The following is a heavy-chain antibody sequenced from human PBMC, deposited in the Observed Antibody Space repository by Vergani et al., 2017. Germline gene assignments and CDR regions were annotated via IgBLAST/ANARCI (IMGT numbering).Heavy chain of an antibody. CDR3: ARVMYRDEASTGYRLEGMDI. CDR1: GGSISSSSYY. J-gene: IGHJ6*02. CDR2: IYSTGST. D-gene: IGHD3-9*01. Sequence: QLQLPESGPGLVKPSETLSLTCTVSGGSISSSSYYWSWIRQSPGKGLEWIGYIYSTGSTNYNPSLNSRVTMSVDTSKNQFSLKLRSVTAADTAVYFCARVMYRDEASTGYRLEGMDIWGQGTTVTISS. V-gene: IGHV4-61*01.